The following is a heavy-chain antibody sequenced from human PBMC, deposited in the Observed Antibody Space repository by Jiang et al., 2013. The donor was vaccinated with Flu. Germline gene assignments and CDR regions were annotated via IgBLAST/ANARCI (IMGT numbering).Heavy chain of an antibody. CDR2: IIPIFGTA. CDR1: GGTFSSYA. D-gene: IGHD3-22*01. Sequence: VQLVESGAEVKKPGSSVKVSCKASGGTFSSYAISWVRQAPGQGLEWMGGIIPIFGTAKLRTEVPGQESRLPADESTSTAYMELSSLRSEDTAVYYCARGPYYDSSGYYYNWGQGTLVTV. J-gene: IGHJ4*02. V-gene: IGHV1-69*01. CDR3: ARGPYYDSSGYYYN.